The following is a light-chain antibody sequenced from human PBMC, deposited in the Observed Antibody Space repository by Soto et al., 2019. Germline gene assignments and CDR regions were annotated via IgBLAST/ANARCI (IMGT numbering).Light chain of an antibody. V-gene: IGKV3D-15*01. J-gene: IGKJ4*01. CDR1: QSVSSNY. Sequence: EIVLTQSPATLSLSPGERATLSCRASQSVSSNYLAWYQQKPGQAPRLLIYGASTRATGVPTRISGSGSGTEFTLTISSLQSEDFAVYYCQQYNSWPLTFGGGTKVDIK. CDR2: GAS. CDR3: QQYNSWPLT.